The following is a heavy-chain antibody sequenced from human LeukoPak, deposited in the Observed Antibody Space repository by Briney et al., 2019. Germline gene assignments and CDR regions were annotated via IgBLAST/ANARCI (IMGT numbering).Heavy chain of an antibody. V-gene: IGHV3-23*01. CDR3: VKDLGRYRNNCFDY. Sequence: GGSLRLSCAASGFTSNNYAMSWVRQAPGKGLEWVSGIGYRGDITYYAGSVKGRFTISRDNSKNTLYLQMNSLRAEDTAVYYCVKDLGRYRNNCFDYWGQGTLVTVSS. CDR2: IGYRGDIT. CDR1: GFTSNNYA. D-gene: IGHD1-26*01. J-gene: IGHJ4*02.